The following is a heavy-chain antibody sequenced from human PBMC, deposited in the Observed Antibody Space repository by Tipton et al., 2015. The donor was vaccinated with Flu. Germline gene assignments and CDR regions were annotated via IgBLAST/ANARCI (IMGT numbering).Heavy chain of an antibody. Sequence: TLSLTCSVSGGSLSDGGYYWTWIRHLPGKGLEWIGYIYYRGSTYYKPSLKSRVTISVDTSKNQFSLKLSSVTAADTAVYYCAMYYYDSSSYYSQGWFDPWGQGTLVAVSS. J-gene: IGHJ5*02. CDR1: GGSLSDGGYY. CDR2: IYYRGST. CDR3: AMYYYDSSSYYSQGWFDP. D-gene: IGHD3-22*01. V-gene: IGHV4-31*03.